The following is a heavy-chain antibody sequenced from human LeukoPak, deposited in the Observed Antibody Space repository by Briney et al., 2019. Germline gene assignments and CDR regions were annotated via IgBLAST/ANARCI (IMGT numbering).Heavy chain of an antibody. CDR2: IYYSGST. Sequence: PSQTLSLTCTVSGGSISSGGYYWSWIRQHPGKGLEWIGYIYYSGSTYYNPSLKSRVTISVDTSKNQFSLNLSSVTAADTAVYYCARGGGYSGYDFGYWGQGTLVTVSS. D-gene: IGHD5-12*01. CDR3: ARGGGYSGYDFGY. V-gene: IGHV4-31*03. CDR1: GGSISSGGYY. J-gene: IGHJ4*02.